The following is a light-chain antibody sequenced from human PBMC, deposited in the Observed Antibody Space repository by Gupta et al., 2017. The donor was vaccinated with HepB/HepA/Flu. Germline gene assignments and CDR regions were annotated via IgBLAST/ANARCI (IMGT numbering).Light chain of an antibody. CDR3: QQEGNSPIT. V-gene: IGKV3-20*01. CDR2: GAS. Sequence: EIVLTQSPGTLSLSPGERATLSCRASQSVTSGFLAWYQQKPGQAPRLLINGASSRATGIPDRFSGSWSGTEFTLTISRREPEDFAIYYCQQEGNSPITFGGGTKVEIK. CDR1: QSVTSGF. J-gene: IGKJ4*01.